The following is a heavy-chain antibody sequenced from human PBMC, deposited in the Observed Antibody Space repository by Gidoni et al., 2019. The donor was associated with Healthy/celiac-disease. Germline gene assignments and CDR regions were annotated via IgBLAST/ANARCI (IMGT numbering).Heavy chain of an antibody. D-gene: IGHD3-3*01. Sequence: EVQLVESGGGLVQPGGDLRRHCAASGFTFSSIAIHWVSQAPGKGLEYVSAISSNGCSTYYADSVKGRFTISRDNSKNTLYLQMSSLRAEDTAVYYCEKDEKVTIFGVVIINYFDYWGQGTLVTVSS. CDR1: GFTFSSIA. CDR2: ISSNGCST. CDR3: EKDEKVTIFGVVIINYFDY. J-gene: IGHJ4*02. V-gene: IGHV3-64D*06.